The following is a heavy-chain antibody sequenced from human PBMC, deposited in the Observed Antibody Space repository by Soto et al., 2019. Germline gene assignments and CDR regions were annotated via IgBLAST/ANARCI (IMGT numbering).Heavy chain of an antibody. V-gene: IGHV3-23*01. D-gene: IGHD2-15*01. CDR3: ARPYGGKIGDAFVV. CDR1: GFTFSNYA. Sequence: EVQLLESGGGLVQPGGSLRLSCAASGFTFSNYAMGWVRQAPGKGLEWVSTITDSGGSTYYTPSVKGRFAVSRDNSKNTLYLEVNSLRAEDTAVYFCARPYGGKIGDAFVVWGQGTVVTVSS. CDR2: ITDSGGST. J-gene: IGHJ3*01.